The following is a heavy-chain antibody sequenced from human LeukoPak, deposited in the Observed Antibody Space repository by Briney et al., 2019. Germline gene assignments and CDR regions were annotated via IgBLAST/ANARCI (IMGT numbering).Heavy chain of an antibody. V-gene: IGHV4-34*01. D-gene: IGHD3-10*01. CDR1: GGSFSGYY. J-gene: IGHJ6*02. CDR3: ARGGGYYYGSGSYSKYYYYYGMDV. CDR2: INHSGST. Sequence: SETLSLTCAVYGGSFSGYYWSWIRQAPGKGLEWIGEINHSGSTNYNPSLKSRVTISVDTSKNQFSLKLSSVTAADTAVYYCARGGGYYYGSGSYSKYYYYYGMDVWGQGTTVTVSS.